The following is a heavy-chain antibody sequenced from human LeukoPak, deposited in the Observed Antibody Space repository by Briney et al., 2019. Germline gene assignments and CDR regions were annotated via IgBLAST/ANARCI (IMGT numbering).Heavy chain of an antibody. V-gene: IGHV4-59*08. CDR3: ARWWDHYGGGWGFDY. CDR2: IYNSGTT. CDR1: GASISGYF. D-gene: IGHD3-10*01. J-gene: IGHJ4*02. Sequence: KPSETLSLTCTVSGASISGYFWSWVRQPPGKQLEWIGYIYNSGTTAYNPSLKSRVTISADTSKNQFSLRLTSVTAADTAVYYCARWWDHYGGGWGFDYWGQGTLVSLSS.